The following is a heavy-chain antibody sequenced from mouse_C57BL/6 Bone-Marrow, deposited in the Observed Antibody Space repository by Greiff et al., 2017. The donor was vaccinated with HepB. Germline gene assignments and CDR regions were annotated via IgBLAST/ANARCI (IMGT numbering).Heavy chain of an antibody. V-gene: IGHV8-12*01. CDR1: GFSLSTSGMG. CDR2: IYWDDDK. CDR3: ARITTVVATDYFDY. Sequence: QVTLKVSGPGILQSSQPLSLTCSFSGFSLSTSGMGVSWIRQPSGKGLEWLAHIYWDDDKRYNPSLKSRRTISKDTSRNQVFLKITSVDTADTATYYCARITTVVATDYFDYWGQGTTLTVSS. D-gene: IGHD1-1*01. J-gene: IGHJ2*01.